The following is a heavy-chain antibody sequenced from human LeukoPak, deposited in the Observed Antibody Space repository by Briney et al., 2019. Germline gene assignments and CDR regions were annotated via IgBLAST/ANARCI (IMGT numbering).Heavy chain of an antibody. J-gene: IGHJ6*03. V-gene: IGHV4-34*01. CDR1: GGSFSGYY. CDR3: ARGERGNYYMDV. Sequence: PSETLSLTCAVYGGSFSGYYWSWIRQPPGKGLEWIGEINHSGSTNYNPSLKSRVTISVDTSKNQFSLELSSVTAADTAVYYCARGERGNYYMDVWGKGTTVTVSS. D-gene: IGHD1-26*01. CDR2: INHSGST.